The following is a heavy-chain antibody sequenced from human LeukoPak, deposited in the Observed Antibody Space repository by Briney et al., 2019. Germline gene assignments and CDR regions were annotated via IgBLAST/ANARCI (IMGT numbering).Heavy chain of an antibody. Sequence: GGSLRLSCAASGFTFSSYSMNWARQAPGKGLEWVSSISSSSSYIYYADSVKGRFTISRDNAKNSLYLQMNSLRAEDTAVYYCARMHCSGGSCYSVWYYFDYWGQGTLVTGSS. V-gene: IGHV3-21*01. D-gene: IGHD2-15*01. J-gene: IGHJ4*02. CDR2: ISSSSSYI. CDR3: ARMHCSGGSCYSVWYYFDY. CDR1: GFTFSSYS.